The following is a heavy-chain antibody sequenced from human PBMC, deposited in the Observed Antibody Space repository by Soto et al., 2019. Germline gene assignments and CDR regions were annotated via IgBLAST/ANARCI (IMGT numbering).Heavy chain of an antibody. CDR1: GGSISSGGYY. D-gene: IGHD3-22*01. V-gene: IGHV4-31*03. CDR3: ASVPSSGYYYFDY. Sequence: SETLSLTCTVSGGSISSGGYYWSWIRQHPGKGLEWIGYIYYSGSTYYNPSLKSRVTISVDTSKNQFSLKLSSVTAADTAVYYCASVPSSGYYYFDYWGQGTLVTVSS. CDR2: IYYSGST. J-gene: IGHJ4*02.